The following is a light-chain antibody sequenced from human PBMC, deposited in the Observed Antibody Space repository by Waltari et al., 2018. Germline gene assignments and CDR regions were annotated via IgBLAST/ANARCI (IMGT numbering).Light chain of an antibody. CDR3: MQTLQPWT. CDR2: ELF. CDR1: QSLLQSDGKTF. Sequence: VMTQSPLSLSVTPGQPASMSCKSSQSLLQSDGKTFIYWYLQRPGQYPQLLIYELFNRFSGVPERFSGSGSGTDFTLNISRVAADDVGTYYCMQTLQPWTIGQGTKVEIK. J-gene: IGKJ1*01. V-gene: IGKV2D-29*02.